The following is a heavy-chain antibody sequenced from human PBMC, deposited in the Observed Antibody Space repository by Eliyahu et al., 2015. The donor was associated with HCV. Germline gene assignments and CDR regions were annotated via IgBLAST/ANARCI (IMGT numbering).Heavy chain of an antibody. V-gene: IGHV3-21*01. CDR3: ARDHTVTTTRVDGMDV. Sequence: EVQLVESGAPLVXPGGSLRLSCAXSGFTFXXYXMNXVRQAPGKGLEWVSSISSSXSYIYYADSVKGRFTISRDNAKNSLYLQMNSLRAEDTAVYYCARDHTVTTTRVDGMDVWGQGTTVTVSS. D-gene: IGHD4-11*01. CDR1: GFTFXXYX. J-gene: IGHJ6*02. CDR2: ISSSXSYI.